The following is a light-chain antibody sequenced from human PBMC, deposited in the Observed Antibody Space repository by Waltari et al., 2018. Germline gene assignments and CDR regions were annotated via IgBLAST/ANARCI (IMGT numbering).Light chain of an antibody. V-gene: IGKV3-15*01. CDR2: AAA. J-gene: IGKJ3*01. Sequence: CRAGQNIRTPVVGYQHNPGQAPRLRIYAAATGATGTPARFSGHGSGTEFTLTISSLQSEDFALYYCQQYNTWPSFGPGTKVDIK. CDR1: QNIRTP. CDR3: QQYNTWPS.